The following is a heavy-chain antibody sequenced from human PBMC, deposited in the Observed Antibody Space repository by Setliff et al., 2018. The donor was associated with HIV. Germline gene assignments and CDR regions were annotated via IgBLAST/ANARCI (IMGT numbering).Heavy chain of an antibody. D-gene: IGHD3-9*01. CDR2: ISGSGGST. V-gene: IGHV3-23*01. CDR3: AKGCFDWLRAGTFDY. Sequence: PGESLKISCVASGFRFRGHAMNWVRQAPGKGLEWVSVISGSGGSTFYADSVKGRFTISRDNSKNTVYLQMNSLRAEDTAVYYCAKGCFDWLRAGTFDYWGQGSLVTVSS. J-gene: IGHJ4*02. CDR1: GFRFRGHA.